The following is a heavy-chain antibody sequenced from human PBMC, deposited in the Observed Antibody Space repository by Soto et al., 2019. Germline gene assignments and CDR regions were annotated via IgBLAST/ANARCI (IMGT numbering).Heavy chain of an antibody. D-gene: IGHD5-12*01. CDR2: IIPIFGTA. CDR3: ASDRSSRDGYNSGFDY. J-gene: IGHJ4*02. CDR1: GGTFSSYA. Sequence: QVQLVQSGAEVKKPGSSVKVSCKASGGTFSSYAISWVRQAPGQGLEWMGGIIPIFGTANYAQKFQGRVTITADESTSXAYMELSSLRSEDTAVYYCASDRSSRDGYNSGFDYWGQGTLVTVSS. V-gene: IGHV1-69*12.